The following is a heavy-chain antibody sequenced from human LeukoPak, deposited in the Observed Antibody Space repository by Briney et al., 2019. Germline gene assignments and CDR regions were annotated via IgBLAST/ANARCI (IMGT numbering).Heavy chain of an antibody. CDR2: ISWNSGSI. CDR1: GFTFDDYA. D-gene: IGHD3-22*01. Sequence: GGSLRLSCAASGFTFDDYAMHWVRQAPGKGLEWVSGISWNSGSIGCADSVKGRFTISRDNAKSSLYLQMNSLRAEDTALYYCAKDITSYYDSSGYYDYWGQGTLVTVSS. V-gene: IGHV3-9*01. CDR3: AKDITSYYDSSGYYDY. J-gene: IGHJ4*02.